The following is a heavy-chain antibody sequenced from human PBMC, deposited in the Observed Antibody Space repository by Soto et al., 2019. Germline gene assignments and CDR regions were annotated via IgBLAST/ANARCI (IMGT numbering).Heavy chain of an antibody. J-gene: IGHJ2*01. CDR1: GFTFSSYA. CDR2: ISYDGSNK. D-gene: IGHD4-4*01. CDR3: ARPLWRDDYNWGYFDL. V-gene: IGHV3-30-3*01. Sequence: QVQLVESGGDVVQPGRSLRLSCAASGFTFSSYAMHWVRQAPGKGLEWVAVISYDGSNKYYADSVKGRFTISRDNSKNTLYLQMNSLRAEETAVYYCARPLWRDDYNWGYFDLWGRGTLVTVSS.